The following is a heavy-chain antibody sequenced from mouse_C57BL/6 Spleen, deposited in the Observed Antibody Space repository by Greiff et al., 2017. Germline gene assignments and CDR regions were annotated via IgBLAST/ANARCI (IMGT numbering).Heavy chain of an antibody. Sequence: VQLQQSGAELVKPGASVKLSCKASGYTFTSYWMHWVKQRPGQGLEWIGMIHPSSGSTNYNEKFKSKATLTVDKSSSPAYMQLSSLTSKNSAVYYCASSTGTLYFDDGGQGTTLTVSS. D-gene: IGHD4-1*02. CDR2: IHPSSGST. V-gene: IGHV1-64*01. J-gene: IGHJ2*01. CDR3: ASSTGTLYFDD. CDR1: GYTFTSYW.